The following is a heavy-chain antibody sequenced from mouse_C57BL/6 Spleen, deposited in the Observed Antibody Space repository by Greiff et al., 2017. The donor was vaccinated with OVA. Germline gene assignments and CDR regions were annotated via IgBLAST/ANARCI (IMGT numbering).Heavy chain of an antibody. D-gene: IGHD1-1*01. Sequence: QVQLKQPGAELVMPGASVKLSCKASGYTFTSYWMHWVKQRPGQGLEWIGEIDPSDSYTNYNQKFKGKSTLTVDKSSSTAYMQLSSLTSEDSAVYYCARKLLYFDYWGQGTTLTVSS. CDR2: IDPSDSYT. J-gene: IGHJ2*01. CDR1: GYTFTSYW. V-gene: IGHV1-69*01. CDR3: ARKLLYFDY.